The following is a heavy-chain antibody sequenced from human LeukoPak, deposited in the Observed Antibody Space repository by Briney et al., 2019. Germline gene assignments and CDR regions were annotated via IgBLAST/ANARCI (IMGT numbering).Heavy chain of an antibody. CDR3: ARDILTGGYGYFDY. V-gene: IGHV4-38-2*02. CDR2: IYHSGST. J-gene: IGHJ4*02. Sequence: SETLSLTCTVSGYSISSGYYCGWIRQPPGKGLEWIGSIYHSGSTYYNPSLKSRVTISVDTSKNQFSLKLSSVTAADTAVYYCARDILTGGYGYFDYWGQGTLVTVSS. CDR1: GYSISSGYY. D-gene: IGHD1-14*01.